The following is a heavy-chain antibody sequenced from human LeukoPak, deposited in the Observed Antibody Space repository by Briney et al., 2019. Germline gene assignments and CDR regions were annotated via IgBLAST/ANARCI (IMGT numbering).Heavy chain of an antibody. CDR1: GGSISSYY. CDR3: ARDRGVRGGSYGTWFDP. D-gene: IGHD1-26*01. CDR2: IYTSGST. V-gene: IGHV4-4*07. J-gene: IGHJ5*02. Sequence: SETLSLICTVSGGSISSYYWSWIRQPAGKGLEWIGRIYTSGSTNYNPSLKSRVTMSVDTSKNQFSLKLSSVTAADTAVYYCARDRGVRGGSYGTWFDPWGQGTLVTVSS.